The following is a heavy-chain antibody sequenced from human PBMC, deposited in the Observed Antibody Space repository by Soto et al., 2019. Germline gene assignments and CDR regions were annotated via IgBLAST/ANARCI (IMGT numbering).Heavy chain of an antibody. J-gene: IGHJ4*02. V-gene: IGHV1-18*04. D-gene: IGHD2-15*01. CDR1: GYTFTSYG. CDR2: IGAYNGNT. CDR3: PISVVVKGAIFDY. Sequence: ASVKVSCKASGYTFTSYGISWVREAPGQGLEWMGWIGAYNGNTNYAQKLQGRVTMTTDTSTSTAYKELRSVRSDDKSAYYRPISVVVKGAIFDYWGQGTLVTVSS.